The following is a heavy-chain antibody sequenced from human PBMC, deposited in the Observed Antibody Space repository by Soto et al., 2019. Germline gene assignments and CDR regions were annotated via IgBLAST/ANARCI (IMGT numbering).Heavy chain of an antibody. CDR3: ASGYPYYYGIDV. CDR2: ISGSSSTI. J-gene: IGHJ6*02. Sequence: EVQLVESGGGLVQPGESLRLSCAASGFTFDIYSMNWVRQAPGKGLEWVSYISGSSSTIYYAGSVKGRFTIYRDNANNSLFLQMNNLRDEDTATYYCASGYPYYYGIDVWGQGTTVTVSS. V-gene: IGHV3-48*02. CDR1: GFTFDIYS. D-gene: IGHD5-18*01.